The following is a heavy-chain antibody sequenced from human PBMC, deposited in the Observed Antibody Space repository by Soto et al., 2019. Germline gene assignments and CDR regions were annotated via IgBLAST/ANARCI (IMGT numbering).Heavy chain of an antibody. CDR2: ISAYNGNT. J-gene: IGHJ3*02. CDR3: ARDSGSYFRKNAFDI. D-gene: IGHD1-26*01. V-gene: IGHV1-18*01. CDR1: GYTFTSYG. Sequence: ASVKVSCKAPGYTFTSYGISWVRQAPGQGLEWMGWISAYNGNTNYAQKLQGRVTMTTDTSTSTAYMELRSLRSDDTAVYYCARDSGSYFRKNAFDIWGQGTMVTVSS.